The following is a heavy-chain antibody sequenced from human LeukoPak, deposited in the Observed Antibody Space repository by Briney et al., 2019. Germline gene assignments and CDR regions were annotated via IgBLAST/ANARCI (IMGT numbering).Heavy chain of an antibody. D-gene: IGHD3-22*01. CDR1: GFTFSSYS. V-gene: IGHV3-21*01. Sequence: PGGSLRLSCAASGFTFSSYSMNWVRQAPGKGLEWVSSISSSSRYIYYADSVKGRFTISRDNAKNSLYLQMNSLRAEDTAVYYCARATQYYDSSGRIDYWGQGTLVTVSS. CDR3: ARATQYYDSSGRIDY. CDR2: ISSSSRYI. J-gene: IGHJ4*02.